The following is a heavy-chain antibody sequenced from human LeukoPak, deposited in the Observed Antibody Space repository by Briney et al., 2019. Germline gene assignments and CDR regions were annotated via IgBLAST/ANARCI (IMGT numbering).Heavy chain of an antibody. Sequence: NPGGSLRLSCAASGFTFSSYSMNWARQAPGKGLEWVSSISSSSSYIYYADSVKGRFTISRDNAKNSLYLQMNSLRAEDTAVYYCASGAYCGGDCYSGDAFDIWGQGTMVTVSS. J-gene: IGHJ3*02. V-gene: IGHV3-21*01. CDR3: ASGAYCGGDCYSGDAFDI. CDR1: GFTFSSYS. D-gene: IGHD2-21*01. CDR2: ISSSSSYI.